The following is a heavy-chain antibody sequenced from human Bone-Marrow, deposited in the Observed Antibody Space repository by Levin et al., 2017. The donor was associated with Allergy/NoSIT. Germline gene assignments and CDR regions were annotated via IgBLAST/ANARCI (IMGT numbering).Heavy chain of an antibody. CDR1: KFRMGDYY. CDR3: ARDLSVVTPNNYYYYGMDI. J-gene: IGHJ6*02. D-gene: IGHD4-23*01. Sequence: GGSLRLSCRASKFRMGDYYMSWIRQAPGRGLEWLSYISGTGTSVYYVDSVKGRFTISRDNDKNLLYLQMSSLRVEDTAVYYCARDLSVVTPNNYYYYGMDIWGQGTTVTVSS. V-gene: IGHV3-11*01. CDR2: ISGTGTSV.